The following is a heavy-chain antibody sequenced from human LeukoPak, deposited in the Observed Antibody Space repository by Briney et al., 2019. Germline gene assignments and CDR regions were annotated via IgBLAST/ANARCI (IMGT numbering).Heavy chain of an antibody. Sequence: GGSLRLSCAASGFTFSDYYMSWIRQAPGKGLEWISYISSSGSTIYYADSVKGRFTISRDNAKNSLYLQMNSLRAEDTAVYYCASKSYYYGSGSYTELLDYWGQGTLVTVSS. CDR2: ISSSGSTI. V-gene: IGHV3-11*04. CDR3: ASKSYYYGSGSYTELLDY. J-gene: IGHJ4*02. CDR1: GFTFSDYY. D-gene: IGHD3-10*01.